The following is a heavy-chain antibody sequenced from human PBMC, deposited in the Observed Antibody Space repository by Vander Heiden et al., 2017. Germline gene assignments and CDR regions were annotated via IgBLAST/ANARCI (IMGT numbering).Heavy chain of an antibody. CDR3: AREKTMADYYYYGMDV. CDR1: RGSISSSSYY. J-gene: IGHJ6*02. Sequence: QLQLQESGPGLVKPSETLSLTCSVSRGSISSSSYYRGWIRQPPGKGLEWIGSIYYSGSTYYNPSLKSRVTISVDTSKKQFSLKLSSVTAADTAVYYCAREKTMADYYYYGMDVWGQGTTVTVSS. D-gene: IGHD6-19*01. CDR2: IYYSGST. V-gene: IGHV4-39*01.